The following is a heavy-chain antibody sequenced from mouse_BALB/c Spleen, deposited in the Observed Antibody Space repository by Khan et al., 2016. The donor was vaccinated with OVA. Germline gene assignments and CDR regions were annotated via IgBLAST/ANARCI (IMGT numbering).Heavy chain of an antibody. J-gene: IGHJ4*01. CDR1: GYTFTNYG. Sequence: LVESGPELKKPGETVKISCKASGYTFTNYGMNWVKQVPGKGLKWIGWINTYSGEPTYADDFKGRFAFSLETSVSTAYLQINDLKNEDTATYFCARGGYSGTMDYWGQGTSVTVSS. CDR3: ARGGYSGTMDY. CDR2: INTYSGEP. D-gene: IGHD2-14*01. V-gene: IGHV9-3-1*01.